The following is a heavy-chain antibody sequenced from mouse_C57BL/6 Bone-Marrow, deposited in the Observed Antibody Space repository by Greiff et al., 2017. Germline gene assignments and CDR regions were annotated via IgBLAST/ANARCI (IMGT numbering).Heavy chain of an antibody. Sequence: EVKLVESGGGLVKPGGSLKLSCAASGFTFSDYGMHWVRQAPEKGLEWVAYISSGSSTIYYADTVKGRFTISRDNAKNTLFLQMTSLRSDDTAMYYCARYDYGPPYAMDYWGQGTSVTVSS. J-gene: IGHJ4*01. CDR2: ISSGSSTI. CDR3: ARYDYGPPYAMDY. CDR1: GFTFSDYG. V-gene: IGHV5-17*01. D-gene: IGHD2-4*01.